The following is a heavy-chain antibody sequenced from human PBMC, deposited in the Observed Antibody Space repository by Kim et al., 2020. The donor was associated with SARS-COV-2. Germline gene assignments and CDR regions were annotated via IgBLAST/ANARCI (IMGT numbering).Heavy chain of an antibody. CDR3: ARLWFGESYFDY. D-gene: IGHD3-10*01. Sequence: YYADSVKGRFTISRDNAKNSLYLQMNSLRDEDTAVYYCARLWFGESYFDYWGQGTLVTVSS. J-gene: IGHJ4*02. V-gene: IGHV3-48*02.